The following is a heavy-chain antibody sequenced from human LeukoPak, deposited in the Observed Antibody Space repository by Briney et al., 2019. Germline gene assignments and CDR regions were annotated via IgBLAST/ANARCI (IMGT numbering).Heavy chain of an antibody. CDR3: AKDGYSSSHFDY. CDR2: IRYDGSNK. D-gene: IGHD6-6*01. J-gene: IGHJ4*02. V-gene: IGHV3-30*02. CDR1: GFTFSSYG. Sequence: QTGGSLRLSCAASGFTFSSYGMHWVRQAPGKGLEWVAFIRYDGSNKYYADSVKGRFTISRDNSKNTLYLQMNSLRAEDTAVYYCAKDGYSSSHFDYWGQGTLVTVSS.